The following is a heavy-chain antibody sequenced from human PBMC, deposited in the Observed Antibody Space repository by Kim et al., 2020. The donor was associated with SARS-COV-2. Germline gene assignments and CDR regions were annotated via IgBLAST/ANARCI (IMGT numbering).Heavy chain of an antibody. CDR1: GGSVSSGSYY. J-gene: IGHJ5*02. D-gene: IGHD3-3*01. V-gene: IGHV4-61*01. CDR3: ARGVTIFGVVGRWFDP. Sequence: SQTLSLTCTVSGGSVSSGSYYWSWIRQPPGKGLEWIGYIYYSGSTNYNPSLKSRVTISVDTSKNQFSLKLSSVTAADTAVYYCARGVTIFGVVGRWFDPW. CDR2: IYYSGST.